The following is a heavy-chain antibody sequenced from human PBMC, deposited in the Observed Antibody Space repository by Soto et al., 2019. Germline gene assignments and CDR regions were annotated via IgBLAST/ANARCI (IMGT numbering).Heavy chain of an antibody. CDR2: INPNGGIT. J-gene: IGHJ4*02. D-gene: IGHD6-25*01. CDR1: GYTCTHYY. CDR3: ATSVKAAMAFDY. Sequence: ASVKVSCKASGYTCTHYYIHWLRQAPGQGREWMGIINPNGGITTYAQKFRAGFTMTRDTSTSTVYLELSSLRSEDSAIYYCATSVKAAMAFDYWGQGTLVTVSS. V-gene: IGHV1-46*01.